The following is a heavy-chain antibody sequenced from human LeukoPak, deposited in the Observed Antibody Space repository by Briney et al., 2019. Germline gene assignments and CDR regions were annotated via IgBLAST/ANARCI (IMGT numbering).Heavy chain of an antibody. CDR1: GFTFRSYW. Sequence: GGSLRLSCAASGFTFRSYWMSWVRQAPGKGLEWVANIKQDGSEKYYVDSVKGRFTISRDNAKNSLYLQMNSLRAEDTAVYYCAREGVPSGYSFGSWGQGTLVTVSS. V-gene: IGHV3-7*01. D-gene: IGHD3-22*01. J-gene: IGHJ4*02. CDR3: AREGVPSGYSFGS. CDR2: IKQDGSEK.